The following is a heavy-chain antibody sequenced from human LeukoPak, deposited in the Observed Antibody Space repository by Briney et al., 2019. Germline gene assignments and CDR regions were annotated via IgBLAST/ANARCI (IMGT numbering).Heavy chain of an antibody. J-gene: IGHJ4*02. V-gene: IGHV1-69*04. D-gene: IGHD6-19*01. Sequence: SVKVSCKASGGTFSSYAISWVRQAPGQGLEWMGRIIPILGIANYAQKFQGRVTITADKSTSTAYMELSSLRSEDTAVYCCAITLVVAEFKSYYFDYWGQGTLVTVSS. CDR1: GGTFSSYA. CDR3: AITLVVAEFKSYYFDY. CDR2: IIPILGIA.